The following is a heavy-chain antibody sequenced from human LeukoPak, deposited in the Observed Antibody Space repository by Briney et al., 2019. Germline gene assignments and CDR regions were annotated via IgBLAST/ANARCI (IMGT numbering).Heavy chain of an antibody. Sequence: GGSLRLSCAASGFVFSGYSMNWVRQAPGKGLEWVSWISSSGDSTYYADSVKGRFTISRDNAKNSLSLQMDRLRDEDTAVYYCARTRQGYYSDYWGQGTLVTVSS. V-gene: IGHV3-21*01. D-gene: IGHD2-15*01. CDR3: ARTRQGYYSDY. J-gene: IGHJ4*02. CDR2: ISSSGDST. CDR1: GFVFSGYS.